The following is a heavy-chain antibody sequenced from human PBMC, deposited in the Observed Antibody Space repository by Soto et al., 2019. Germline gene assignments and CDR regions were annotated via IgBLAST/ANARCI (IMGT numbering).Heavy chain of an antibody. V-gene: IGHV3-23*01. CDR3: AKERDNGADRYYFGY. J-gene: IGHJ4*02. D-gene: IGHD2-8*01. Sequence: EVQLLESGGILVHPGGSLRLSCAASGFTFSNYAMTWVRQAPGKGLEWVSAISGSGDSIYYADSVKGRFTISRDQSKNTLYLQMHSLRAEDTAVYFCAKERDNGADRYYFGYWGQGTLVTVSS. CDR1: GFTFSNYA. CDR2: ISGSGDSI.